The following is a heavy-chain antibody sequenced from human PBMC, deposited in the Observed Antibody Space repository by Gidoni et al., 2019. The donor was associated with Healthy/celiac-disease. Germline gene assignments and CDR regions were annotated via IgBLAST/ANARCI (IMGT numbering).Heavy chain of an antibody. CDR2: IRSKAYGGTT. V-gene: IGHV3-49*03. J-gene: IGHJ5*02. Sequence: EVQLVESGGGLVQPGRSLRLSCTASGFTFGDYAMSWFRQAPGKGLEWVGFIRSKAYGGTTEYAASVKGRFTISRDDSKSIAYLQMNSLKTEDTAVYYCTRDVNTYYDFWSGYPVNWFDPWGQGTLVTVSS. CDR1: GFTFGDYA. CDR3: TRDVNTYYDFWSGYPVNWFDP. D-gene: IGHD3-3*01.